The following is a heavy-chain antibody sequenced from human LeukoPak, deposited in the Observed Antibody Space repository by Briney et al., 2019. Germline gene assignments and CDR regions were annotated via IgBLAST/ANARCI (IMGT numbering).Heavy chain of an antibody. CDR1: GFTFSSYS. CDR3: ARDAVWGYYDSSGYYPLDY. CDR2: ISSSSSTI. J-gene: IGHJ4*02. D-gene: IGHD3-22*01. V-gene: IGHV3-48*01. Sequence: GGSLRLSCAASGFTFSSYSMNWVRQAPGKGLEWVSYISSSSSTIYYAYSVKGRFTISRDSAKNSLYLQMNSLRAEDTAVYYCARDAVWGYYDSSGYYPLDYWGQGTLVTVSS.